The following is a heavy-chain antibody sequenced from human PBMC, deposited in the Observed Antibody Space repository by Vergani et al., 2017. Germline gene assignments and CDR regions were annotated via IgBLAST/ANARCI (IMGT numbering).Heavy chain of an antibody. J-gene: IGHJ4*02. CDR2: ISSSGSTI. V-gene: IGHV3-48*03. D-gene: IGHD2-2*01. CDR3: ARTYCSSTSFSRLHDY. CDR1: GFTFSSYE. Sequence: EVQLVESGGGLVKPGGSLRLSCAASGFTFSSYEMNWVRQAPGKGLEWVSYISSSGSTIYYADSVKGRFTISRDNAKNSLYLQMNSLRAEDTAVYYCARTYCSSTSFSRLHDYWGQGTLVTVSS.